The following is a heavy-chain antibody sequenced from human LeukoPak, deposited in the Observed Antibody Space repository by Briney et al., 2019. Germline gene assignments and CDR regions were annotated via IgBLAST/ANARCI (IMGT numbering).Heavy chain of an antibody. CDR2: IKQDGSEK. CDR1: GSTFSSYW. CDR3: AREVSLRLPYPE. V-gene: IGHV3-7*01. Sequence: GGSLTLSCAASGSTFSSYWMSWVRQAPGKGLEWVANIKQDGSEKYYVDSVKGRFTISRDNAKNSLYLQMNSLRAEDTARYYGAREVSLRLPYPEWGEGGLVTVSS. J-gene: IGHJ4*02. D-gene: IGHD1-14*01.